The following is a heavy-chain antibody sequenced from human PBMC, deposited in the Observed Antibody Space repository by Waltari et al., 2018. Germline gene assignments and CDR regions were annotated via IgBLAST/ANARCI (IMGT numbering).Heavy chain of an antibody. CDR3: STNPPGN. Sequence: EVQLVESGGDLVQPGGSLRLSCTVSELSSFWLDWVRQAPGKGLVWVARGKNDGTMIPYADAGRGRFTVSRDSAKKTFYLQMNSLRGEDTAVYYCSTNPPGNWGQGTLVTVSS. CDR2: GKNDGTMI. V-gene: IGHV3-74*01. CDR1: ELSSFW. J-gene: IGHJ4*02.